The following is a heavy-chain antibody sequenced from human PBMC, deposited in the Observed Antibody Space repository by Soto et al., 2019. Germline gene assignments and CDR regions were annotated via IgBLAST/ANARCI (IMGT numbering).Heavy chain of an antibody. CDR2: IYYLGST. Sequence: SETLSLTCRVSGGSMSEYFWSWIRQSPGKGLEWIGYIYYLGSTDYNPSLKSRVTISVDTSKRQFSLRLTSVTAADTAVYYCARDGYDGSGSPYPAYWGPGTQVTVSS. J-gene: IGHJ4*02. CDR3: ARDGYDGSGSPYPAY. D-gene: IGHD3-10*01. CDR1: GGSMSEYF. V-gene: IGHV4-59*01.